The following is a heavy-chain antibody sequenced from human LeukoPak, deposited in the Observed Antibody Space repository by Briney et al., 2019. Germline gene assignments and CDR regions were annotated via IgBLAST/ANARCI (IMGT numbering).Heavy chain of an antibody. CDR1: GFTFSNAW. D-gene: IGHD3-22*01. J-gene: IGHJ4*02. CDR3: TTGIGYDSSGYHWY. CDR2: IKSKTDGGTT. Sequence: GGSLRLSCAASGFTFSNAWMSWVRQAPGKGLEWVGRIKSKTDGGTTDYAAPVKGRFTISRDDSKNTLYLQMNSLKTEDTAVYYCTTGIGYDSSGYHWYWGQGTLVTVSS. V-gene: IGHV3-15*01.